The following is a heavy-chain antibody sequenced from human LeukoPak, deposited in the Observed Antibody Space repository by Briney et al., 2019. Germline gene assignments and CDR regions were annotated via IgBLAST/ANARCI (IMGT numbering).Heavy chain of an antibody. J-gene: IGHJ4*02. CDR1: GYTFTSYA. CDR2: INTNTGNP. CDR3: ARGHSSSWYSHTLADY. Sequence: ASVKVSCKASGYTFTSYAMNWVRHAPGQGLEWMGWINTNTGNPTYAHGFTGRFVFSLYTSVSTAYLQISILKAEDTAVYYCARGHSSSWYSHTLADYWGQGTLVTVSS. V-gene: IGHV7-4-1*02. D-gene: IGHD6-13*01.